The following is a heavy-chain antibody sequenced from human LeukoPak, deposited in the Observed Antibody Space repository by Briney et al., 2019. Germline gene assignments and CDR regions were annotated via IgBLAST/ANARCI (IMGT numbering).Heavy chain of an antibody. Sequence: GASVKVSCKASGGTFSSYAISWVRQAPGQGLEWMGGIIPIFGTANYAQKFQGRVTITTDESTSTAYMELSSLRSEDTAVYYCARALGAHYYDSSGQGLFDYWGQGTLVTVSS. CDR3: ARALGAHYYDSSGQGLFDY. J-gene: IGHJ4*02. D-gene: IGHD3-22*01. CDR2: IIPIFGTA. V-gene: IGHV1-69*05. CDR1: GGTFSSYA.